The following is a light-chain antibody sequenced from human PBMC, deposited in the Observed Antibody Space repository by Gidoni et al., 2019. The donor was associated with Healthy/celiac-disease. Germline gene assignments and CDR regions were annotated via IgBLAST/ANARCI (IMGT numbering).Light chain of an antibody. CDR1: QSVLYSSNNKNY. CDR2: WAS. V-gene: IGKV4-1*01. Sequence: DIVMTQSPDSLAVSLGERATIHCKSSQSVLYSSNNKNYLAWYQQKPGQPPKLLIYWASTRESGVPDRFSGRGSGTDFTLTISRLQAEDVAVYSCQQYYSTPWTFGQGTKVEIK. CDR3: QQYYSTPWT. J-gene: IGKJ1*01.